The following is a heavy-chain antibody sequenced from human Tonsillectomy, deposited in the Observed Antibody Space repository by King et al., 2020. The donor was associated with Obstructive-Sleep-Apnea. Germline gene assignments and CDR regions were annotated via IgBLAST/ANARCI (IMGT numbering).Heavy chain of an antibody. CDR1: GFILSGYG. D-gene: IGHD5-24*01. CDR3: AKDSGLGRDGYLNWFDP. V-gene: IGHV3-30*18. Sequence: VQLVESGGGVVQPGRSLRLSCAASGFILSGYGMHWVRQAPGKGLEWVAGISYDGRNKYYGGSVKGRFTVSRDNSKNTLYLQMNSLRAEDSAVYYCAKDSGLGRDGYLNWFDPWGQGTLVTVSS. CDR2: ISYDGRNK. J-gene: IGHJ5*02.